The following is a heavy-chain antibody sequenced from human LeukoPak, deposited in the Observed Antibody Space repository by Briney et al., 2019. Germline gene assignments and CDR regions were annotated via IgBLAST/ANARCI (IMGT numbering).Heavy chain of an antibody. V-gene: IGHV1-2*06. Sequence: GASVKVSCKASGYTFTGYYMHWVRQAPGQGLEWMGRINPNSGGTNYAQKFQGRVTMTRDTSISTAYMELSRLRSDDTAVYYCARGIVGATKTHYFDYWGQGTLVTVSS. CDR3: ARGIVGATKTHYFDY. D-gene: IGHD1-26*01. J-gene: IGHJ4*02. CDR2: INPNSGGT. CDR1: GYTFTGYY.